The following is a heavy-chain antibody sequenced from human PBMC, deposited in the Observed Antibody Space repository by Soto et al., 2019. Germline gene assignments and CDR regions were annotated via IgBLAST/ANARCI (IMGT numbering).Heavy chain of an antibody. CDR3: VKAFRPYGSGSYYSPFDY. V-gene: IGHV3-66*01. CDR2: LYSGCRT. Sequence: PGGSLRLYCAASRFAVSSNYISWVRQASGKGLEWVSVLYSGCRTYYADSVKGRFAISRDNSKNTLYLQMSSLRAEDTAVYYCVKAFRPYGSGSYYSPFDYWGQGT. D-gene: IGHD3-10*01. CDR1: RFAVSSNY. J-gene: IGHJ4*02.